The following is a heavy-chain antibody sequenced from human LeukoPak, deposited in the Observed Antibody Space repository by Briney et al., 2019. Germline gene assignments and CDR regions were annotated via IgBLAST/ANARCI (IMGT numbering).Heavy chain of an antibody. CDR2: ISYDGSNK. CDR3: AREYLYHDAFDI. V-gene: IGHV3-30-3*01. J-gene: IGHJ3*02. D-gene: IGHD2-15*01. Sequence: GGSLSLSCAASGFTFNNYAMRWVRQAPGKGLEWVAVISYDGSNKYYADSVKGRFTISRDNSKNTLYLQMNSLRAEDTAVYYCAREYLYHDAFDIWGQGTMVTVSS. CDR1: GFTFNNYA.